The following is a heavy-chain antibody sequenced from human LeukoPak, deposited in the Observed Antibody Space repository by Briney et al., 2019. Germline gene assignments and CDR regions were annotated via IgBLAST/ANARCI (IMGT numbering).Heavy chain of an antibody. CDR1: RCTLSTYA. D-gene: IGHD3/OR15-3a*01. V-gene: IGHV3-23*01. Sequence: GGSLRVSCAASRCTLSTYAMSWVRQAPGKGLEWVSVVSGSGGRTYYADSAKGRFTVSRDNSKNTVYLQMNSLRAEDTAVYYCAKLGNVFWDDYWGQGTLVTVSS. J-gene: IGHJ4*02. CDR3: AKLGNVFWDDY. CDR2: VSGSGGRT.